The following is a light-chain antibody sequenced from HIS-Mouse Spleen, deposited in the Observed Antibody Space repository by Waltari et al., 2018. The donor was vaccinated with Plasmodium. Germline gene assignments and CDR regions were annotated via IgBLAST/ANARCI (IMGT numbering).Light chain of an antibody. CDR3: QQFNSYPQGT. CDR1: QGISSA. CDR2: DAS. Sequence: AIQLTQSPSSLSASVGDRVTIPCRASQGISSALAWYQQKPGKAPKLLIYDASSLESGVPSRFSGSGSGTDFTLTISSLQSEDFATYYCQQFNSYPQGTFGQGTRLEIK. V-gene: IGKV1-13*02. J-gene: IGKJ5*01.